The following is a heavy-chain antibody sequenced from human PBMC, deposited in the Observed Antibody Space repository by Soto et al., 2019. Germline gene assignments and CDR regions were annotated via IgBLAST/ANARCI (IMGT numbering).Heavy chain of an antibody. CDR3: AGGRYPNNYYYYYYMDV. CDR2: MNPNSGNT. Sequence: ASVKVSCKASGYTFTSYDINWVRQATGQGLEWMGWMNPNSGNTGYAQKFQGRVTMTRNTSISTAYMELSSLRSEDTAVYYCAGGRYPNNYYYYYYMDVWGKGTTVTVSS. J-gene: IGHJ6*03. D-gene: IGHD1-1*01. V-gene: IGHV1-8*01. CDR1: GYTFTSYD.